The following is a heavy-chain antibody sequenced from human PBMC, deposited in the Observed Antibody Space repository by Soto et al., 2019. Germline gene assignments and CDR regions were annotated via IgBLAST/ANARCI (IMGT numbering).Heavy chain of an antibody. CDR3: ATAPHYDFWSGDHHFGY. D-gene: IGHD3-3*01. V-gene: IGHV4-59*08. CDR2: IYYSGST. Sequence: PSETLSLTCTVSGGSISSYYWSWIRQPPGKGLEWIGYIYYSGSTNYNPSLKSRVTISVDTSKNQFSLKLSSVTAADTAVYYCATAPHYDFWSGDHHFGYWGQGTLVTVSS. CDR1: GGSISSYY. J-gene: IGHJ4*02.